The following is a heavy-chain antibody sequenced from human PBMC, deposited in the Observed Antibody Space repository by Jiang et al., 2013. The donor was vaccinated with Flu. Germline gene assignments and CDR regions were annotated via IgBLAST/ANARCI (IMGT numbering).Heavy chain of an antibody. CDR2: IIPILGIA. CDR1: GGTFSSYA. V-gene: IGHV1-69*04. CDR3: ARAGEDTAMVNLDY. D-gene: IGHD5-18*01. J-gene: IGHJ4*02. Sequence: GAEVKKPGSSVKVSCKASGGTFSSYAISWVRQAPGQGLEWMGRIIPILGIANYAQKFQGRVTITADKSTSTAYMELSSLRSEDTAVYYCARAGEDTAMVNLDYVGPGDPG.